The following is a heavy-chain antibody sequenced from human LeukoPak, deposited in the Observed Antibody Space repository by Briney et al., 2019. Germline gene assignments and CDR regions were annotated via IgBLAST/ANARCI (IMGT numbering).Heavy chain of an antibody. CDR2: ISTSGGTT. Sequence: LPGGSLRLSCAASGFTFGSYAMSWVRQAPGKGLEGVSGISTSGGTTSYAESVKGRFTVSRDNPRNTLYMEMNSLRDEDTAVYYCAAGRRLGELFFDYWGPGTLVTVSS. D-gene: IGHD3-10*01. J-gene: IGHJ4*02. CDR1: GFTFGSYA. CDR3: AAGRRLGELFFDY. V-gene: IGHV3-23*01.